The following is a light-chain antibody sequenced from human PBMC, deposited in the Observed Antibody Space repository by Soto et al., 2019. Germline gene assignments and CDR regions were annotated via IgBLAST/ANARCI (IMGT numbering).Light chain of an antibody. V-gene: IGKV1-5*01. CDR3: QQYYNYLWT. Sequence: DIQMTQSPSTLSASVGDRVTITCRASQSISSWLAWYQQRPGKAPNLLIYHASSLESGVPSRFSGSGSGTEFTLTISSLQPDDFATYYCQQYYNYLWTFGQGTRLEIK. J-gene: IGKJ5*01. CDR2: HAS. CDR1: QSISSW.